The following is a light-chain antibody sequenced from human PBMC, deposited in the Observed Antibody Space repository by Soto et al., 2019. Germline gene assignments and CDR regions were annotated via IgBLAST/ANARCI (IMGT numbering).Light chain of an antibody. J-gene: IGLJ1*01. CDR3: GSYTSSSTPNV. CDR2: DVG. CDR1: SSDVGSYNY. V-gene: IGLV2-14*01. Sequence: QSVLTQPASVSGSPGQSVTISCTGTSSDVGSYNYVSWYQQHPGKAPRLMIYDVGDRPSGVSNRFSGSKSGNTASLTISGLQVEDEVDYYCGSYTSSSTPNVFGSGTKVTVL.